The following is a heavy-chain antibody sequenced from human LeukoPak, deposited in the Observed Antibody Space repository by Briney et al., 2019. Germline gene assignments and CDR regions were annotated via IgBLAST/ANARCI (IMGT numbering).Heavy chain of an antibody. J-gene: IGHJ4*02. CDR3: AKEQRIRHCSEGVCTEGYYFDY. Sequence: GGSLRLSCTGTGLNFNMFAIHWVRQAPGQGLEWVSGLSRGGSTTNYADSLKGRFTVSRDRSTNTVFLQMNSLRPEDTALYYCAKEQRIRHCSEGVCTEGYYFDYWGQGTLVTVSS. V-gene: IGHV3-23*01. CDR1: GLNFNMFA. D-gene: IGHD2-8*01. CDR2: LSRGGSTT.